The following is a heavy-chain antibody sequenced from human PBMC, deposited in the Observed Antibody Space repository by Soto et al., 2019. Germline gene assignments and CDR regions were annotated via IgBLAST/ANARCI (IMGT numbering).Heavy chain of an antibody. CDR2: IYYSGST. D-gene: IGHD6-6*01. CDR1: GDSVTSGNYY. J-gene: IGHJ4*02. V-gene: IGHV4-61*01. CDR3: AREGGSSSSNFDY. Sequence: SATLSLTCTVSGDSVTSGNYYWSWIRQPPGKGLEWIGYIYYSGSTNYNPSLKSRVTISVDTSKNQFSLKLSSVTAADTAVYYCAREGGSSSSNFDYWGQGTPVTVSS.